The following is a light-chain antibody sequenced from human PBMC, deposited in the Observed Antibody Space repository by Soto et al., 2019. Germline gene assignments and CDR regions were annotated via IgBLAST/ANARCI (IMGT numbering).Light chain of an antibody. J-gene: IGKJ5*01. CDR3: QEYGRSHQST. CDR1: QTVSSSY. CDR2: GAS. V-gene: IGKV3-20*01. Sequence: EIVLTQSPGTLSLSPGERATLSCSATQTVSSSYLASYHHNPGQPPRLLIYGASSRATGIPDRFSGRGSGTDFTITISRLEIEDFAVYYCQEYGRSHQSTFGYGTRLEIK.